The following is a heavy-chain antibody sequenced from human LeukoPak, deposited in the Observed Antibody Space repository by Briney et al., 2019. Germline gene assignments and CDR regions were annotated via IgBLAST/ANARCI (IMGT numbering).Heavy chain of an antibody. J-gene: IGHJ6*03. D-gene: IGHD5-24*01. V-gene: IGHV1-69*05. Sequence: GASVKVSCKASGGTFNSYAISWVRQAPGQGLEWMGGSMPLFGTANYAQEFQGRVTFTTDESASTAYMEVSSLRSEDTAVYYCASGSLGDGYGVGDYYQYMDVWGKGTTVTVSS. CDR3: ASGSLGDGYGVGDYYQYMDV. CDR1: GGTFNSYA. CDR2: SMPLFGTA.